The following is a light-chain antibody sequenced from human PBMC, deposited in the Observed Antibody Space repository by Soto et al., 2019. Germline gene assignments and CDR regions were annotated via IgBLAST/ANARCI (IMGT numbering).Light chain of an antibody. Sequence: EIVLTQSPGTLSLSPGERATLSCRASQSVSSNHLAWYQQKPGQAPRLLIYGASTRATGIPARFSGSGSGTEFTLIISSLQSEDLAVYYCQQYNNWPLLTFGGGTKWIS. CDR2: GAS. CDR1: QSVSSN. V-gene: IGKV3D-15*01. CDR3: QQYNNWPLLT. J-gene: IGKJ4*01.